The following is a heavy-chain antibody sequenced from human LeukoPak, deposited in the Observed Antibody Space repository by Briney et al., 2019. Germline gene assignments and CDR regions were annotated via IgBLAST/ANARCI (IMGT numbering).Heavy chain of an antibody. J-gene: IGHJ4*02. D-gene: IGHD4-17*01. CDR3: ASRPTTWGFFDS. Sequence: SETLSLTCTVSGGSISSSSYYWGWIRQPPGKGLELIGSIYFSGSTAYSPSLKSRVNISVDTSKNQFSLKLSSVTATDTAVYFCASRPTTWGFFDSWGQGTLVTVSS. CDR2: IYFSGST. CDR1: GGSISSSSYY. V-gene: IGHV4-39*01.